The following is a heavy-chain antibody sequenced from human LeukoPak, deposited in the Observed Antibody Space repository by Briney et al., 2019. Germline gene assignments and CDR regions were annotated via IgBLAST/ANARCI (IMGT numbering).Heavy chain of an antibody. CDR3: AKPLYYDSSGYYYPEGYFDY. V-gene: IGHV3-23*01. J-gene: IGHJ4*02. CDR1: GFAFSSYA. Sequence: GGSLRLSCAASGFAFSSYAMSWVRQAPGKGLEWVSATGGSGESPYYADSVRGRFTISRDNSKNTLYLQMNSLRAEDTAIYYCAKPLYYDSSGYYYPEGYFDYWGQGTLVTVSS. CDR2: TGGSGESP. D-gene: IGHD3-22*01.